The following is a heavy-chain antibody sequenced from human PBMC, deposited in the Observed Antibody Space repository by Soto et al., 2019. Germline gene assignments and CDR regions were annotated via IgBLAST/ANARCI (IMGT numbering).Heavy chain of an antibody. J-gene: IGHJ6*03. D-gene: IGHD3-16*01. Sequence: PGGSLRLSCAASGFTFSRYGMHWVRQATGKGLEWVAVIWYDGSNKYYADSVKGRFTISRDNSKNTLYLQMNSLRAEDTAVYYCARDSDNQGEPKSGDYYYYMDVWGKGTTVTVSS. V-gene: IGHV3-33*01. CDR1: GFTFSRYG. CDR2: IWYDGSNK. CDR3: ARDSDNQGEPKSGDYYYYMDV.